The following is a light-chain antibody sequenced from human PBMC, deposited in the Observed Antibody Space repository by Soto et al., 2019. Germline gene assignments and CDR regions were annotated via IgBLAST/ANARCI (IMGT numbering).Light chain of an antibody. CDR3: CSYAGNYTFV. CDR2: DVS. Sequence: QSALTQPRSVSGSPGQSVTISCTGTSSDIGGYNYVSWYQHHPGKAPKLMIYDVSKRPSGVPDRFSGSKSGNTASLAISGLQAEDEADYYCCSYAGNYTFVFRTGTELTVL. V-gene: IGLV2-11*01. CDR1: SSDIGGYNY. J-gene: IGLJ1*01.